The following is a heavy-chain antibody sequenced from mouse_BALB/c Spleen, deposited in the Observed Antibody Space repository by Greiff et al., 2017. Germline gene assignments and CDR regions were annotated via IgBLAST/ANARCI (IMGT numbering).Heavy chain of an antibody. D-gene: IGHD1-1*02. CDR3: ARNYGTDY. CDR2: IYPGDGDT. V-gene: IGHV1-87*01. Sequence: VQLQQSGAELARPGASVKLSCKASGYTFTSYWMQWVKQRPGQGLEWIGAIYPGDGDTRYTQKFKGKATLTADKSSSTAYMQLSSLASEDSAVYYCARNYGTDYWGQGTTLTVSS. CDR1: GYTFTSYW. J-gene: IGHJ2*01.